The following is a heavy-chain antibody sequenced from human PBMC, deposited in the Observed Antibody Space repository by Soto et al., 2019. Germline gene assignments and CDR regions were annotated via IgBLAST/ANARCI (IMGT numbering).Heavy chain of an antibody. CDR3: AKEGPSRLYYFDY. CDR2: ISGSGDSP. Sequence: GGSLRLSCAASGFTFSNYAMSWVRQAPGKGLEWVSIISGSGDSPYYADSVKGRFTISRDNSRNTLYLQMNSLRAGDSAKYYCAKEGPSRLYYFDYWGQGTLVTVSS. V-gene: IGHV3-23*01. J-gene: IGHJ4*02. CDR1: GFTFSNYA.